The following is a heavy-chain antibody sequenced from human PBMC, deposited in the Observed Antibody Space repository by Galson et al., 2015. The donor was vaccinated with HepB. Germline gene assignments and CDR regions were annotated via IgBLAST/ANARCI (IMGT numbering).Heavy chain of an antibody. J-gene: IGHJ6*03. CDR1: GGSFSGYY. V-gene: IGHV4-34*01. D-gene: IGHD2-2*01. CDR2: INHSGST. Sequence: SETLSLTCAVYGGSFSGYYWSWIRQPPGKGLEWIGEINHSGSTNYNPSLKSRVTISVDTSKNQFSLKLSSVTAADTAVYYCARVGIVVVPAAPPSHYYYYMDVWGKGTTVTVSS. CDR3: ARVGIVVVPAAPPSHYYYYMDV.